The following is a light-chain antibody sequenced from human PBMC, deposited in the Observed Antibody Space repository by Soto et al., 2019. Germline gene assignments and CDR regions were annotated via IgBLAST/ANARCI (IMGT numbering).Light chain of an antibody. CDR2: AAS. CDR3: QQANSFTRT. J-gene: IGKJ1*01. V-gene: IGKV1-39*01. Sequence: DLQMTQSPSCLAASVGGRVTITCRASQNVDNYLNWYQQRPGKAPKXXIYAASSLQSGVPSRFSGSGSGTDFTLTISSLQTEDFATYDCQQANSFTRTFGQGTKVDIK. CDR1: QNVDNY.